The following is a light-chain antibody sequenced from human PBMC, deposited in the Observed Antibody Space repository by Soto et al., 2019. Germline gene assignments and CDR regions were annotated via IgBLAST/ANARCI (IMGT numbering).Light chain of an antibody. J-gene: IGKJ2*01. CDR2: WAS. Sequence: DFVMTQTPDSLAVSLGEKATINCKSSPSVVSSSTNKNYLAWYQQRPGQPPKLLIYWASTRDSGVPDRFSCSGSGTSFALTISSLQAEDVAVYYCQQYYSTPYTFGQGTQLESK. CDR1: PSVVSSSTNKNY. CDR3: QQYYSTPYT. V-gene: IGKV4-1*01.